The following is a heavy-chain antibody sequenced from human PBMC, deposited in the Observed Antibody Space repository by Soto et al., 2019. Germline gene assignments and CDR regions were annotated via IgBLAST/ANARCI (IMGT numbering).Heavy chain of an antibody. Sequence: EVQLLESGGGLVQRGGSLRLSCAASGFPFSSYVMSWVRQAPGKGLEWVSGISGGGSNTFYADSVKGRFTISRDNSKNTILLQMNSLGAVDTAVYYCAKDSNKYSSSLRGRYFDYWGQGIGVTVSS. J-gene: IGHJ4*02. CDR2: ISGGGSNT. D-gene: IGHD6-6*01. CDR3: AKDSNKYSSSLRGRYFDY. V-gene: IGHV3-23*01. CDR1: GFPFSSYV.